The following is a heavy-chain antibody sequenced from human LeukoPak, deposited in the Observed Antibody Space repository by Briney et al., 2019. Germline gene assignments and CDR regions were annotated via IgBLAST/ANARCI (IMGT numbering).Heavy chain of an antibody. D-gene: IGHD1-14*01. CDR3: ATYGALNPAPGMDV. CDR2: MNQDGSEK. J-gene: IGHJ6*02. CDR1: GFTFSTYF. Sequence: PGGSLRLSCAASGFTFSTYFMTWVRQAPGKGLEWVANMNQDGSEKNYVDSAKGRFTISRDNARNSLYLQMDSLSAEDTAVYYCATYGALNPAPGMDVWGQGTTVTVSS. V-gene: IGHV3-7*01.